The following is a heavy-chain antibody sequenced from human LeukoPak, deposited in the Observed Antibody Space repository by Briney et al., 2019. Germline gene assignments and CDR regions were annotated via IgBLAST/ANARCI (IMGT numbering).Heavy chain of an antibody. Sequence: PGGSLRLSCAASGFTFSSYAMSWVRQAPGKGLEWVSAISGRGGSTFYADSVKGRLTISRDNSKNTLYLQMNSLRAEDTAVYYRAKDRRGNAPRGAFDIWGQGTMVTVSS. CDR1: GFTFSSYA. V-gene: IGHV3-23*01. CDR3: AKDRRGNAPRGAFDI. CDR2: ISGRGGST. D-gene: IGHD1-1*01. J-gene: IGHJ3*02.